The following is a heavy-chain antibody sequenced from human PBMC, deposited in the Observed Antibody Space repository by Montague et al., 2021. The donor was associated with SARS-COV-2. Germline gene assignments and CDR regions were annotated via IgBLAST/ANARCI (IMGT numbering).Heavy chain of an antibody. CDR3: ARLGDGVVPSPILGVGPYYSYYYMDV. CDR2: IHHGGGT. Sequence: SETLSLTCAVHGGSFSTYSWNWIRQHPGKGLEWIGEIHHGGGTNYNPSLKSRVTISADTSKNQFSLKLTSVAAADTAVYYCARLGDGVVPSPILGVGPYYSYYYMDVWGKGTTVTVS. J-gene: IGHJ6*03. V-gene: IGHV4-34*01. D-gene: IGHD3-10*01. CDR1: GGSFSTYS.